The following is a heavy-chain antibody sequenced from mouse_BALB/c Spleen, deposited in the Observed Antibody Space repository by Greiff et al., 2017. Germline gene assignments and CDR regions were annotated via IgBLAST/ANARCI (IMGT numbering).Heavy chain of an antibody. Sequence: EVKLMESGGGLVQPGGSRKLSCAASGFTFSSYAMSWVRQTPEKRLEWVASISSGGSTYYPDSVKGRFTISRDNARNILYLQMSSLRSEDTAMYYCARREVDWYFDVWGAGTTVTVSS. CDR2: ISSGGST. V-gene: IGHV5-6-5*01. CDR1: GFTFSSYA. J-gene: IGHJ1*01. CDR3: ARREVDWYFDV.